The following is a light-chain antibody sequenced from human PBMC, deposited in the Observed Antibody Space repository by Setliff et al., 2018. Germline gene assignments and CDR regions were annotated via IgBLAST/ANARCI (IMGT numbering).Light chain of an antibody. Sequence: QSVLAQPASVSGSPGQSITISCTGSSSDIGAYNYVAWYQQHPGKAPKLIIYDVSNRPSGVSSRFSGSQSGSTASLTISGLQAEDEADYYCSSYSRATTLDVFGTGTKVTVL. J-gene: IGLJ1*01. CDR2: DVS. V-gene: IGLV2-14*03. CDR1: SSDIGAYNY. CDR3: SSYSRATTLDV.